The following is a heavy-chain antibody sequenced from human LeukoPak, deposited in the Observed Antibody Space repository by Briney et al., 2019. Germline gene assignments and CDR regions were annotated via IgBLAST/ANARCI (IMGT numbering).Heavy chain of an antibody. D-gene: IGHD1-26*01. CDR1: GGSVSGTNW. V-gene: IGHV4/OR15-8*02. J-gene: IGHJ4*02. CDR2: ISLAGQT. CDR3: SRESGPFCPFGY. Sequence: PSETLSLTCGVSGGSVSGTNWWSWVRQPPGQGLEWIGEISLAGQTNYNPSLNGRVTMSLDKSSNQLSLHLTSVTAADTATYFCSRESGPFCPFGYWGQGTLVIVSS.